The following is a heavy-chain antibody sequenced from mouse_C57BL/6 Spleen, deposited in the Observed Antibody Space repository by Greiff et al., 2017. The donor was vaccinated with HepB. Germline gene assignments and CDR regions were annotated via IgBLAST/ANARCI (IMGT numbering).Heavy chain of an antibody. CDR3: ARSDSSGYVGYFDY. CDR1: GYTFTSYW. V-gene: IGHV1-55*01. J-gene: IGHJ2*01. Sequence: QVQLQQSGAELVKPGASVKMSCKASGYTFTSYWITWVKQRPGQGLEWIGDTYPGSGSTNYNEKFKSKATLTVDTSSSTAYMQLSSLTSEDSAVYYCARSDSSGYVGYFDYWGQGTTLTVSS. CDR2: TYPGSGST. D-gene: IGHD3-2*02.